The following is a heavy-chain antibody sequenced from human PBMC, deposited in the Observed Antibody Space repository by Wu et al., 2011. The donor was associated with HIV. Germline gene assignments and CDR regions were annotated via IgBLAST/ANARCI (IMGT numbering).Heavy chain of an antibody. D-gene: IGHD3-9*01. Sequence: QVQLVQSGVEVKKPGASVKVSCKASGYTFGSHGISWVRQAPGQGLEWMGWVSADNRHTNYAQNLQGRVTMTTDTSTTTAYMELRSLRSDDTAVYYCARDRRYFDWFSADDYLYYYGLDVVGPGDHGHRLL. CDR1: GYTFGSHG. CDR3: ARDRRYFDWFSADDYLYYYGLDV. CDR2: VSADNRHT. V-gene: IGHV1-18*01. J-gene: IGHJ6*02.